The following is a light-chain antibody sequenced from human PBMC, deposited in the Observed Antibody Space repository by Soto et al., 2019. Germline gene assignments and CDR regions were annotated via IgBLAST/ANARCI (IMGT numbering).Light chain of an antibody. CDR2: GAS. CDR1: ESVRSY. V-gene: IGKV3-15*01. CDR3: QQYNNWPPIT. J-gene: IGKJ5*01. Sequence: EVVMTQSPATLSVSPGERATLSCRASESVRSYLAWYQQKPGQAPRLLIYGASTRATGIPARFSGSGSGTEFTLTISSLQSEDFAIYYCQQYNNWPPITFGHGTRLEIK.